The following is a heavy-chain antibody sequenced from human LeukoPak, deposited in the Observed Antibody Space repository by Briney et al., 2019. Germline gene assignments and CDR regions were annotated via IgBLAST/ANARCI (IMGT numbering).Heavy chain of an antibody. CDR1: GFTFSSYW. Sequence: GGSLRLSCAASGFTFSSYWMSWVRQAPGKGLEWVANIKQDGSEKYYVDSVKGRFTISRDNAKNSLYLQMNSLRAEDTAMYYCARDFRIAANDGGNWGQGTLVTVSS. D-gene: IGHD6-25*01. CDR3: ARDFRIAANDGGN. J-gene: IGHJ4*02. CDR2: IKQDGSEK. V-gene: IGHV3-7*01.